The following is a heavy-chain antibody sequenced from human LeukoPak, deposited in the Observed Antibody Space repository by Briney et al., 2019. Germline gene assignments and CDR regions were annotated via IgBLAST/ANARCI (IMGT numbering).Heavy chain of an antibody. CDR3: ARRRCSSTSCSSAPLDY. CDR2: FNAGNGNT. CDR1: GYTFTSSA. D-gene: IGHD2-2*01. V-gene: IGHV1-3*01. Sequence: GASVKVSCKASGYTFTSSAMHWVRQAPGQRLEWMGWFNAGNGNTKYSQKFQGRVTITRDTSASTAYMELSSLRFEDTAVYYCARRRCSSTSCSSAPLDYWAQGTLVTVSS. J-gene: IGHJ4*02.